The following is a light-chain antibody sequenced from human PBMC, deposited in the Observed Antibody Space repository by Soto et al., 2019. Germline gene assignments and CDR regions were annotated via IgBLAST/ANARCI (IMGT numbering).Light chain of an antibody. Sequence: IQFTQSTSFLSASIGGRVTITCLASQDFSNYLAWYQKKPGEAPKLLIYVASTLHSGLPSRFSGSGSGTEFTLTISSLQPEDFATYYCPQLNSFLLTFGGGTNVDIK. V-gene: IGKV1-9*01. CDR3: PQLNSFLLT. CDR1: QDFSNY. J-gene: IGKJ4*01. CDR2: VAS.